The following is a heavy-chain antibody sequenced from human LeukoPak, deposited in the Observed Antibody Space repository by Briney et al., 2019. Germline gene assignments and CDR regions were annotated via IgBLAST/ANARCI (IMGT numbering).Heavy chain of an antibody. V-gene: IGHV3-7*01. Sequence: GGSLRLSCAASGFTFSSYGMSWVRQAPGKGLEWVANIKQDGSEKYYVDSVKGRFTISRDNAKNSLYLQMNSLRAEDTAVYYCARVAAAGIYYYYYMDVWGKGTRSPSP. CDR1: GFTFSSYG. CDR2: IKQDGSEK. CDR3: ARVAAAGIYYYYYMDV. J-gene: IGHJ6*03. D-gene: IGHD6-13*01.